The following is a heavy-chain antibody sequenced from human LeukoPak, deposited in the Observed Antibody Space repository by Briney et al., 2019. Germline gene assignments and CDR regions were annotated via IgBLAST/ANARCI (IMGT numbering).Heavy chain of an antibody. D-gene: IGHD3-22*01. Sequence: PSERLSLTCTVSGGSIRSSSYYWGWIRQPPGKGLEWIGNIYYSGRTFYNPSLQSRVTISIDTSKNQFSLKLSSVTAADTAVYYCATDSRSGDAFDIWGQGTMVTVSS. CDR1: GGSIRSSSYY. CDR2: IYYSGRT. J-gene: IGHJ3*02. CDR3: ATDSRSGDAFDI. V-gene: IGHV4-39*07.